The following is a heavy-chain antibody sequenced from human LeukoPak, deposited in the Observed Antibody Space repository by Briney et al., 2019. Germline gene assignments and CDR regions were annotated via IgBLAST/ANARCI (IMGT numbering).Heavy chain of an antibody. CDR1: GGFISSYY. CDR2: IYYSGST. J-gene: IGHJ4*02. D-gene: IGHD5-18*01. Sequence: SETLSLTCTVSGGFISSYYWSWIRQPPGKGLEWIGYIYYSGSTNYNPSLKSRVTISVDTSKNQFSLKLSSVSAADTAVYYCARLPQLWSTYFDYWGQGTLVTVSS. V-gene: IGHV4-59*08. CDR3: ARLPQLWSTYFDY.